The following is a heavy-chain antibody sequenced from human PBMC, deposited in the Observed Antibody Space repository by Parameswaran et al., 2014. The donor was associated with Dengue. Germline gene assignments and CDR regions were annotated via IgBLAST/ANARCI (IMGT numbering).Heavy chain of an antibody. J-gene: IGHJ4*02. CDR3: AILRGSGYDGGNSFDY. D-gene: IGHD5-12*01. CDR2: INPNSGGT. Sequence: WVRQAPGQGLEWMGWINPNSGGTNYAQKFQGRVTMTRDTSISTAYMELSRLRSDDTAVYYCAILRGSGYDGGNSFDYWGQGTLVTVSS. V-gene: IGHV1-2*02.